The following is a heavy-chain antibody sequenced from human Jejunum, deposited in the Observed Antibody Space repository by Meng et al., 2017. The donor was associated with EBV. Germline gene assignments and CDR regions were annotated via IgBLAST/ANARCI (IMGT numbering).Heavy chain of an antibody. CDR2: VDPEDGET. J-gene: IGHJ5*02. CDR3: AMSWFGRINRFDP. CDR1: GYTFTDYY. D-gene: IGHD3-16*01. Sequence: EGQLGQAGAWVKKPGETVKISVKVSGYTFTDYYMHWVQQAPGKGLEWMGLVDPEDGETIYGEKFQGRVTLTADTSTETAYMELTSLRSDDTAVYYCAMSWFGRINRFDPWGQGTLVTVSS. V-gene: IGHV1-69-2*01.